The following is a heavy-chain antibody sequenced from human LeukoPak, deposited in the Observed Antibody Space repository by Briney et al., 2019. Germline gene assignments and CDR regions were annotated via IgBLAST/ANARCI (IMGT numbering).Heavy chain of an antibody. Sequence: GGPRNPSWAAPGLPFKVYAMPWFRKPQGKGLEWVSLISGDSGSAYLADSVKGRFTISRDNSKSSLYLQMNSLRAEDTAVYYCAREVMVRGEYGFDYWGQGTLVTVSS. D-gene: IGHD3-10*01. CDR1: GLPFKVYA. CDR3: AREVMVRGEYGFDY. CDR2: ISGDSGSA. J-gene: IGHJ4*02. V-gene: IGHV3-43*02.